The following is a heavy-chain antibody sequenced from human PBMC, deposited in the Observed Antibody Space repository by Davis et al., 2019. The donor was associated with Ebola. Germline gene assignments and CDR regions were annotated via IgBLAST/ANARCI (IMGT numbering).Heavy chain of an antibody. D-gene: IGHD1-26*01. V-gene: IGHV4-39*07. CDR2: IYYSGST. Sequence: PSETLSLTCTVSGGSISSSSYYWGWIRQPPGKGLEWIGSIYYSGSTYYNPSLKSRVTISVDTSKNQFSLKLSSVTAADTAVYYCARNIVGATAVGYWGQGTLVTVSS. CDR1: GGSISSSSYY. J-gene: IGHJ4*02. CDR3: ARNIVGATAVGY.